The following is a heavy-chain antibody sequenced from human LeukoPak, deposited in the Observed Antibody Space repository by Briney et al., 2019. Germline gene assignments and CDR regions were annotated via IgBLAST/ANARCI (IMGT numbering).Heavy chain of an antibody. J-gene: IGHJ3*02. D-gene: IGHD3-22*01. CDR3: ARGRIVVVNDAFDI. CDR1: GGSISSYY. CDR2: IYYSGST. Sequence: TSETLSLTCTVSGGSISSYYWSWIRQPPGKGLEWIGYIYYSGSTNYNPSLKSRVTISVDTSKNQFSLKLSSVTAADTAVYYCARGRIVVVNDAFDIWGQGTMVTVSS. V-gene: IGHV4-59*12.